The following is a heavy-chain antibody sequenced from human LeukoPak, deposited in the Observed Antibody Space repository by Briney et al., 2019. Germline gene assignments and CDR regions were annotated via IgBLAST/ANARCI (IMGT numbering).Heavy chain of an antibody. CDR3: ARVEYSSGWTYYFDY. V-gene: IGHV1-8*01. D-gene: IGHD6-19*01. CDR1: GYTFTSYD. Sequence: ASVKVSCKASGYTFTSYDINWVRQATGRGLEWMGWMNPNSGNTGYAQKFQGRVTMTRNTSISTAYMELSSLRSEDTAVYYCARVEYSSGWTYYFDYWGQGTLVTVSS. J-gene: IGHJ4*02. CDR2: MNPNSGNT.